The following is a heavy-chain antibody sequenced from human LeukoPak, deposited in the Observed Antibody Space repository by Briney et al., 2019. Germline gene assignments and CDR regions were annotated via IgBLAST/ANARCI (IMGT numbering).Heavy chain of an antibody. D-gene: IGHD6-13*01. J-gene: IGHJ6*02. V-gene: IGHV3-20*01. Sequence: GGSLRLSCAASGFTFDDYGMSWVRQAPGKGLEWVSGINWNGGSTGYADSVKGRFTISRDNAKNSLYLQTNSLRAEDTALYHCARESGIAACMDVWGQGTTVTVSS. CDR2: INWNGGST. CDR3: ARESGIAACMDV. CDR1: GFTFDDYG.